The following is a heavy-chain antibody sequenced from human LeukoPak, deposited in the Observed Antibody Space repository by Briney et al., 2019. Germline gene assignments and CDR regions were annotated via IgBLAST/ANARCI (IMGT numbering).Heavy chain of an antibody. D-gene: IGHD5-18*01. CDR3: ARGRGYGLYYYYYGMDV. CDR2: TYTGGST. Sequence: SETLSLNATGSAGSISSYYWSWIRQPAGHGLEWIGRTYTGGSTNYNPSLKSRVTMSVDTSKNQFSLKLSSVTAADTAVYYCARGRGYGLYYYYYGMDVWCQGTTVTVSS. V-gene: IGHV4-4*07. CDR1: AGSISSYY. J-gene: IGHJ6*02.